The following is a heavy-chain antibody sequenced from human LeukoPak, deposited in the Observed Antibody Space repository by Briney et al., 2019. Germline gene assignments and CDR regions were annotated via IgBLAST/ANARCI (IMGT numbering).Heavy chain of an antibody. D-gene: IGHD1-7*01. CDR3: ARVGTFADY. CDR1: GYTFTNYY. J-gene: IGHJ4*02. CDR2: INPSGGST. Sequence: ASVKVSCKASGYTFTNYYIHWVRQAPGQGLEWMGIINPSGGSTSYAQKFQGRVIMTRDTSTSTVYMYLSSLRSEDAAMYYCARVGTFADYWGQGTLVTVSS. V-gene: IGHV1-46*03.